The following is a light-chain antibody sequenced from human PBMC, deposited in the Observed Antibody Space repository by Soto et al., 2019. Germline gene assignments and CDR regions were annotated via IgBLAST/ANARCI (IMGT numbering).Light chain of an antibody. CDR2: EVT. CDR1: SSDIGGYDY. CDR3: SSYAGRNNYVV. V-gene: IGLV2-8*01. J-gene: IGLJ2*01. Sequence: QSALTQPPSASGSPGQSVTISCSGTSSDIGGYDYVSWYQQHPGKVPKLMIFEVTKRPSGVPDRFSGSKSGNTASLTVSGLQAEDEADYYCSSYAGRNNYVVFGGGTKVTVL.